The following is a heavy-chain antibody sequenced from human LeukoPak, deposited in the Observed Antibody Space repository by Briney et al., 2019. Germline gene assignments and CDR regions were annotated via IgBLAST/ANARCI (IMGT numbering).Heavy chain of an antibody. CDR1: GFTFSNYE. J-gene: IGHJ3*02. Sequence: PGGSLRLSCAASGFTFSNYEMNWVRQAPGKGLEWVSYISNSGSTIYYADSVKGRFTISRDNAKNSLYLQMNSLRAEDTALYYCAKDRSMIVDAFDIWGQGTMVTVSS. CDR3: AKDRSMIVDAFDI. CDR2: ISNSGSTI. V-gene: IGHV3-48*03. D-gene: IGHD3-22*01.